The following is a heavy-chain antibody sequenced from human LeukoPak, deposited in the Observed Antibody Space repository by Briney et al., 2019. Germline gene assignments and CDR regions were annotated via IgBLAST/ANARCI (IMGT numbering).Heavy chain of an antibody. J-gene: IGHJ6*03. CDR3: ARDVLTIFGVVIIGTYYYYMDV. CDR1: GYTFTSYG. D-gene: IGHD3-3*01. CDR2: ISAYNGNT. V-gene: IGHV1-18*01. Sequence: ASVTVSCKASGYTFTSYGISWVRQAPGQGLEWMGWISAYNGNTNYAQKLQGRVTMTTDTSTSTAYMELRSLRSDDTAVYYCARDVLTIFGVVIIGTYYYYMDVWGKGTTVTVSS.